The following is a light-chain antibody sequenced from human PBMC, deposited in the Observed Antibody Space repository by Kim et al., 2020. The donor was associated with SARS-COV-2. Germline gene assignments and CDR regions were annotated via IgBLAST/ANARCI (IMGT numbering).Light chain of an antibody. CDR3: NSRDSSGNHLDVV. J-gene: IGLJ2*01. Sequence: GQTVRITCQGDSLTSYYASWYQQKPGQAPVLVIYGKNNRPSGIPDRFSGSSSGNTASLTITGAQAEDEADYYCNSRDSSGNHLDVVFGGGTKVTVL. CDR1: SLTSYY. V-gene: IGLV3-19*01. CDR2: GKN.